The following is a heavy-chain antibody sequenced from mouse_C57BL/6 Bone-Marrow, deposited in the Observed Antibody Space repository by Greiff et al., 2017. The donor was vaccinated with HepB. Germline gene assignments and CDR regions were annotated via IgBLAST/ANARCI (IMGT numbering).Heavy chain of an antibody. CDR1: GYTFTDYY. V-gene: IGHV1-26*01. D-gene: IGHD1-1*01. CDR2: INPNNGGT. J-gene: IGHJ2*01. Sequence: EVQLQQSGPELVKPGASVKISCKASGYTFTDYYMNWVKQSHGKSLEWIGDINPNNGGTSYNQKFKGKATLTVDKSSSTAYMELRSLTSEDSAVYYCARCLDYYGSSLDYWGQGTTLTVSS. CDR3: ARCLDYYGSSLDY.